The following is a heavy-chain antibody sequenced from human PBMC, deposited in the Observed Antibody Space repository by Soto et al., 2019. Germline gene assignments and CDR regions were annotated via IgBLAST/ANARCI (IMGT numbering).Heavy chain of an antibody. V-gene: IGHV4-59*01. D-gene: IGHD2-2*01. Sequence: SETLSLTCTVSGGSISSYYWSWIRQPPGKGLEWIGYIYYIGSTNYNPSLKSRVTISVDTSRNQFSLKLSSVTAADTAVYYCARGLRRQLLNWFDPWGQGTLVTVSS. CDR1: GGSISSYY. J-gene: IGHJ5*02. CDR2: IYYIGST. CDR3: ARGLRRQLLNWFDP.